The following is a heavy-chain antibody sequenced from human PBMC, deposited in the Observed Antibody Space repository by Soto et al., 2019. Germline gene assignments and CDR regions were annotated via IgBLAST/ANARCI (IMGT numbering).Heavy chain of an antibody. Sequence: SETLSLTSTVSGGSISSSYWSWIRQPPGKGLEWIGYIYYSGSTNYNPSLKSRVTISVDTSKNQFSLKLSSVTAADTAVYYCARQIAAAGPTNWFDPWGQGTLVTVSS. V-gene: IGHV4-59*08. J-gene: IGHJ5*02. CDR2: IYYSGST. CDR3: ARQIAAAGPTNWFDP. D-gene: IGHD6-13*01. CDR1: GGSISSSY.